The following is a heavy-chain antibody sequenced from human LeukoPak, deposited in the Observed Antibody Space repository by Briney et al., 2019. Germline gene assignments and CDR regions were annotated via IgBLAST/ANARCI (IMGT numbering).Heavy chain of an antibody. Sequence: GGSLRLSCAASGFTFSSYAMHWVRQAPGKGLEWVAVISYDGSNKYYADSVKGRFTISRDNSKNTLYLQMNSLRAEDTAVYYCARDRDPGGHSGSYTFDYWGQGTLVTVSS. CDR2: ISYDGSNK. J-gene: IGHJ4*02. V-gene: IGHV3-30-3*01. D-gene: IGHD1-26*01. CDR1: GFTFSSYA. CDR3: ARDRDPGGHSGSYTFDY.